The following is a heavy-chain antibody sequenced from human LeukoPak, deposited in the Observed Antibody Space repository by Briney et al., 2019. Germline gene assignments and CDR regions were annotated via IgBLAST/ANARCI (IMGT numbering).Heavy chain of an antibody. J-gene: IGHJ3*02. CDR1: GFTFSSYA. D-gene: IGHD7-27*01. CDR2: ISGSGGST. Sequence: GGSLRLSCAASGFTFSSYAMSWVRQAPGKGLEWVSAISGSGGSTYYADSVKGRFTISRDNSKNTLYLQMNSLRAEDTAVYYCARDLHPERAAAGDDPSDIWGQGTMVTVSS. CDR3: ARDLHPERAAAGDDPSDI. V-gene: IGHV3-23*01.